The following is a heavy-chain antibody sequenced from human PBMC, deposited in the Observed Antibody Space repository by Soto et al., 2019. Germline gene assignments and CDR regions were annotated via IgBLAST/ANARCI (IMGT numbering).Heavy chain of an antibody. Sequence: EVQLLESGGGLVQPGGSLRLSCAASGFTLSSYDMGWVRQAPGKALEWISLIRGSGGATFYADSVEGRLTISRDISKNTLYLQMNSLRAEDSAVYYCTKDRGDNAGYPAFDIWGQGTIVTVSS. D-gene: IGHD3-9*01. V-gene: IGHV3-23*01. CDR3: TKDRGDNAGYPAFDI. CDR2: IRGSGGAT. J-gene: IGHJ3*02. CDR1: GFTLSSYD.